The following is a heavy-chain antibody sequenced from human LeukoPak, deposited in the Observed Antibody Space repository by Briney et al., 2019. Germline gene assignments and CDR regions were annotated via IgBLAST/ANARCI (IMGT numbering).Heavy chain of an antibody. CDR3: ARDREGLSSGYDLEFFDD. CDR1: GFTFSSYA. J-gene: IGHJ4*02. Sequence: GGSLRLSCAASGFTFSSYAMNWVRQAPGKGLEWVSAISGSGGTTYYADSVKGRFTISRDNSKNTLFLQMNSLRDEDTAVYYCARDREGLSSGYDLEFFDDWGQGTLVTVSS. V-gene: IGHV3-23*01. CDR2: ISGSGGTT. D-gene: IGHD5-12*01.